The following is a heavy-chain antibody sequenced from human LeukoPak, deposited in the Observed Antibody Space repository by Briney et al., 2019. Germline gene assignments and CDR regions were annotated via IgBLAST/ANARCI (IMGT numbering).Heavy chain of an antibody. CDR2: IRRKAYGGTT. CDR3: TRRRGDDAFDI. V-gene: IGHV3-49*04. J-gene: IGHJ3*02. Sequence: GGSLRLSCTASGFTFGDYAMSWVRQAPGKGLEWAGFIRRKAYGGTTEYAASVKGRFTISRDDSKSIAYLQMNSLKTEDTAVYYCTRRRGDDAFDIWGQGTMVTVSS. D-gene: IGHD3-10*01. CDR1: GFTFGDYA.